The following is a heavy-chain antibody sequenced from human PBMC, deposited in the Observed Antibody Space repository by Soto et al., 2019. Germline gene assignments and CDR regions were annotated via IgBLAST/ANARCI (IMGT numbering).Heavy chain of an antibody. CDR2: IIPIFGTA. V-gene: IGHV1-69*13. CDR3: ETKKGVYAIVYDFDI. Sequence: GASVKVSCKASGGTFSSYAISWVRQAPGQGLEWMGGIIPIFGTANYAQKFQGRVTVTADESTSTAYMELSSLRSEDTAVYYCETKKGVYAIVYDFDIWGQGKMVTVSS. D-gene: IGHD6-13*01. J-gene: IGHJ3*02. CDR1: GGTFSSYA.